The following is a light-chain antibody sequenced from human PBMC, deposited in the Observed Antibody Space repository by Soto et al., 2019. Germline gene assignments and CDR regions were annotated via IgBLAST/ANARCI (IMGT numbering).Light chain of an antibody. Sequence: DIQMTQSPSTLSGSVGDRVTITCRASQTISSWLAWYQQKPGKAPKLLIYKASTLKSGVQSRFSGSGSGTDFTLTIRRLEPEDFAVYYCKQYGSSPWTFGQGTKVDIK. J-gene: IGKJ1*01. V-gene: IGKV1-5*03. CDR3: KQYGSSPWT. CDR2: KAS. CDR1: QTISSW.